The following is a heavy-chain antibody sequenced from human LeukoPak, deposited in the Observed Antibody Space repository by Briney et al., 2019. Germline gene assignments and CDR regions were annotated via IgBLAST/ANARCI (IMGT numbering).Heavy chain of an antibody. V-gene: IGHV1-69*05. CDR3: ARTPYSSTVYYYYYMDV. CDR2: IIPIFGTA. J-gene: IGHJ6*03. Sequence: SVKVSCKASGGTFSSYAISWVRQAPGQGLEWMGGIIPIFGTANYAQKFQGRVTITTDESTSTAYMGLSSLRSEDTAVYYCARTPYSSTVYYYYYMDVWGKGTTVTVSS. CDR1: GGTFSSYA. D-gene: IGHD6-13*01.